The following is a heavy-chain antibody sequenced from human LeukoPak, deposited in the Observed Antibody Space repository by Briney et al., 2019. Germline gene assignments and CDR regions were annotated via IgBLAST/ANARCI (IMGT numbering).Heavy chain of an antibody. CDR1: GFTFSSYS. Sequence: GGSLRLSCAASGFTFSSYSMNWVRQAPGKGLEWVSSISSSSSYIYYADSVKGRFTISRDNAKNSLYLQMSSLRAEDTAVYYCARPYYYDSSGYRYFDYWGQGTLVTVSS. D-gene: IGHD3-22*01. V-gene: IGHV3-21*01. CDR3: ARPYYYDSSGYRYFDY. CDR2: ISSSSSYI. J-gene: IGHJ4*02.